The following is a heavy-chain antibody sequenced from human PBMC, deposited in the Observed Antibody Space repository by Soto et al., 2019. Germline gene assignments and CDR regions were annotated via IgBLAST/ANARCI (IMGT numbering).Heavy chain of an antibody. D-gene: IGHD3-22*01. V-gene: IGHV3-23*04. J-gene: IGHJ4*02. CDR3: AKTPPSITYYYDSSGYFSYFDY. Sequence: VQLVESGGGVVQPGRSLRLSCAASGFTFSSYAMSWVRQAPGKGLEWVSAISGSGGSTYYADSVKGRFTISRDNSKNTLYLQMNSLRAEDTDVYYCAKTPPSITYYYDSSGYFSYFDYWGQGTLVTVSS. CDR1: GFTFSSYA. CDR2: ISGSGGST.